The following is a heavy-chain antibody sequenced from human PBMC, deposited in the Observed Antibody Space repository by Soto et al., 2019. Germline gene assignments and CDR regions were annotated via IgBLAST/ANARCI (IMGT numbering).Heavy chain of an antibody. Sequence: GGSLRLSCAASGFTFSSYAMSWVRQAPGKGLEWVSAISGSGGSTYYADSVKGRFTISRGNSKNTLYLQMNSLRAEDTAVYYCAKAKLGYYYDSSGPFDYWGQGTLVTVSS. CDR2: ISGSGGST. CDR3: AKAKLGYYYDSSGPFDY. D-gene: IGHD3-22*01. V-gene: IGHV3-23*01. CDR1: GFTFSSYA. J-gene: IGHJ4*02.